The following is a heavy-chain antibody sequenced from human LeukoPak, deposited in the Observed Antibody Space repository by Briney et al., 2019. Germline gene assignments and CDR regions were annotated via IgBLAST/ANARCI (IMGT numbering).Heavy chain of an antibody. D-gene: IGHD2-2*01. CDR2: IYYGGST. CDR1: VVSMRDYY. Sequence: PSETLSLTCTVSVVSMRDYYWGWIRQPPGKGLEWIGYIYYGGSTKDNPSLKSRVAMSVDPSKNQFSLKLSSVPAAYTAVYSCARDIGVSSTSSGVFDLWGQGTLVTVSS. CDR3: ARDIGVSSTSSGVFDL. V-gene: IGHV4-59*01. J-gene: IGHJ4*02.